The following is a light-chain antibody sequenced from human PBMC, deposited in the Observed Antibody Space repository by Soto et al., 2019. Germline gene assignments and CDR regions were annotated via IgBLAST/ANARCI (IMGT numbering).Light chain of an antibody. J-gene: IGKJ2*01. CDR3: LRYNSWPYT. CDR2: RAS. CDR1: QTVTNN. V-gene: IGKV3-15*01. Sequence: EIVMTQSPATLSVSPGESATLSCRASQTVTNNLAWYQQKSGQAPRLLIYRASTRATAIPARFSGSGSGTEFTLTISSLQSEDFGVYYCLRYNSWPYTFGQGTKLEIK.